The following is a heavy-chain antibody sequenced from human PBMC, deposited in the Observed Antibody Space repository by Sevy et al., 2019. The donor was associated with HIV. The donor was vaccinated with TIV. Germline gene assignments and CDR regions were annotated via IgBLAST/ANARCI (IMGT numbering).Heavy chain of an antibody. CDR3: AKEAKEYCSGGSCYGSTFYY. CDR1: GFTFSRYA. Sequence: GGSLRLSCVVSGFTFSRYAMNWVRQAPGKGLEWVAGISDGGTVTYYAESVKGRFTMSRDTSKNTVYVEMNSLRVEDTAVYYCAKEAKEYCSGGSCYGSTFYYWGQGTLVTVSS. D-gene: IGHD2-15*01. CDR2: ISDGGTVT. V-gene: IGHV3-23*01. J-gene: IGHJ4*02.